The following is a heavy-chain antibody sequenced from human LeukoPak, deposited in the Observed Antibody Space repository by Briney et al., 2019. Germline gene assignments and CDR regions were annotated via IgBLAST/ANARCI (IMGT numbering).Heavy chain of an antibody. J-gene: IGHJ4*02. CDR2: IYYSGST. CDR1: GGSISSGGYY. V-gene: IGHV4-31*03. D-gene: IGHD2/OR15-2a*01. Sequence: SETLSLTCTVSGGSISSGGYYWSWIRQHPGKGLEWIGYIYYSGSTCYNPSLKSRVTISVDTSKNQFSLKLSSVTAADTAVYYCARDLGNRADYWGQGTLVTVSS. CDR3: ARDLGNRADY.